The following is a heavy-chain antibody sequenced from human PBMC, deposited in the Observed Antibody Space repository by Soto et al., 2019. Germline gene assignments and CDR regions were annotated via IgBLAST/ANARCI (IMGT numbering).Heavy chain of an antibody. CDR3: ARVWITGTTVSWFDP. V-gene: IGHV1-18*01. Sequence: ASVKVSCKASGYTFTSYGISWVRQAPGQGLEWMGWISAYNGNTNYAQKLQGRVTMTTDTSTSTAYMELRSLRSDGTAVYYCARVWITGTTVSWFDPWRQGTLATVSS. D-gene: IGHD1-7*01. CDR2: ISAYNGNT. J-gene: IGHJ5*02. CDR1: GYTFTSYG.